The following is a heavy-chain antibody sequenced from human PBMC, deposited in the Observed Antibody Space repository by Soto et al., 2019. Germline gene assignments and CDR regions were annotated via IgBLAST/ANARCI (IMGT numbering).Heavy chain of an antibody. CDR2: ISYTGST. J-gene: IGHJ4*02. D-gene: IGHD2-15*01. Sequence: QLQLQESGPGLVKPSETLSLTCSVSGGSISTRSYYWGWIRQPPGKGLEWIGYISYTGSTYFNPSLKSRVTISVDTSKNQFSLKLSSVTAADTAVYYCASLLGSCSRGNCYPIYFFDYWGQGTLVTVSS. V-gene: IGHV4-39*01. CDR1: GGSISTRSYY. CDR3: ASLLGSCSRGNCYPIYFFDY.